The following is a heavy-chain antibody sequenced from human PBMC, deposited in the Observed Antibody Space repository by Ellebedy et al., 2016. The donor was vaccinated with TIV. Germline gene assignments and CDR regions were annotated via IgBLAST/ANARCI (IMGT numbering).Heavy chain of an antibody. D-gene: IGHD5-24*01. CDR1: GFTFSSYA. CDR3: ARDQDGYNYRFDS. Sequence: GESLKISXAASGFTFSSYAMSWVRQAPGKGLEWVSAISGSGGSTYYADSVKGRFTISRDNAKNSLYLQMNTLRAEDTAVYYCARDQDGYNYRFDSWGQGTLVTVSS. J-gene: IGHJ4*02. V-gene: IGHV3-23*01. CDR2: ISGSGGST.